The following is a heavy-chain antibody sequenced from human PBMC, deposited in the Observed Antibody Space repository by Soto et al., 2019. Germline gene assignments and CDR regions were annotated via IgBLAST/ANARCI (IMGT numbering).Heavy chain of an antibody. Sequence: AGGSQRLSCAASGFTFSSYAMHWVRQAPGKGLEWVAVISYDGSNKYYADSVKGRFTISRDNSKNTLYLQMNSLRAEDTAVYYCARDRTVVTLDYWGQGTLVTVSS. CDR2: ISYDGSNK. J-gene: IGHJ4*02. CDR3: ARDRTVVTLDY. V-gene: IGHV3-30-3*01. CDR1: GFTFSSYA. D-gene: IGHD2-15*01.